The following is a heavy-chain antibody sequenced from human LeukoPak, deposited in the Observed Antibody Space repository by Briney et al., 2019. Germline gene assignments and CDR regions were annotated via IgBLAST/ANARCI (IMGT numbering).Heavy chain of an antibody. CDR2: INWNGGST. Sequence: GGSLRLSCTASGFTFDDYGMSWIRQAPGKGLEWVSGINWNGGSTGYADSVKARFTISRDNAKNSLYLQMNSLRAEDTALYYCARVNDSSGYYSAPFDYWGQGTLVTVSS. J-gene: IGHJ4*02. CDR1: GFTFDDYG. CDR3: ARVNDSSGYYSAPFDY. V-gene: IGHV3-20*04. D-gene: IGHD3-22*01.